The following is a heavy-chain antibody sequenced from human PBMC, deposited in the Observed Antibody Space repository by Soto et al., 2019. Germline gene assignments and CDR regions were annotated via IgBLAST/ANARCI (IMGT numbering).Heavy chain of an antibody. J-gene: IGHJ6*02. D-gene: IGHD3-10*01. CDR2: IYPGDSDT. CDR3: ARAKGGYYGSGNEDYYGMDV. Sequence: GESLKISXKGSGYSFTSYWIGWVRQMPGKGLEWMGIIYPGDSDTRYSPSFQGQVTISADKSISTAYLQWSSLKASDTAMYYCARAKGGYYGSGNEDYYGMDVWGQGTTVTVSS. V-gene: IGHV5-51*01. CDR1: GYSFTSYW.